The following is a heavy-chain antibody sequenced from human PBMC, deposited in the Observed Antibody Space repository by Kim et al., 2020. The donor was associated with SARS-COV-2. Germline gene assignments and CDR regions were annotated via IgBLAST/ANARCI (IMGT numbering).Heavy chain of an antibody. Sequence: GESLKISCKGSGYSFTSYWIGWVRQMPGKGLEWMGIIYPGDSDTRYSPSFQGQVTISADKSISTAYLQWSSLKASDTAMYYCARSGMYGDYLTPANTEKYFQHWGQGTLVTVSS. CDR2: IYPGDSDT. J-gene: IGHJ1*01. V-gene: IGHV5-51*01. CDR1: GYSFTSYW. CDR3: ARSGMYGDYLTPANTEKYFQH. D-gene: IGHD4-17*01.